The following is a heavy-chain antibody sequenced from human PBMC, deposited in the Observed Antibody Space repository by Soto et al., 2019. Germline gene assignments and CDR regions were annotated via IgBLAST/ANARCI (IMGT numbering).Heavy chain of an antibody. CDR3: ATRDSYGSGSYKV. J-gene: IGHJ4*02. CDR1: GYTLTELS. D-gene: IGHD3-10*01. CDR2: FDPEDGET. V-gene: IGHV1-24*01. Sequence: ASVNVSCKVSGYTLTELSMHWVRQAPGKGLEWMGGFDPEDGETIYAQKSQGRVTMTEDTSTDTAYMELSSLRSEDTAVYYCATRDSYGSGSYKVWGQGTLVTVSS.